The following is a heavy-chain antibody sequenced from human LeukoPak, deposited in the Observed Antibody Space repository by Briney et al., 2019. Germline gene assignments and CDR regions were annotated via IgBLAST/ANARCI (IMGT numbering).Heavy chain of an antibody. J-gene: IGHJ4*02. CDR3: AKEGRIMITIGGFIVYDY. D-gene: IGHD3-16*02. Sequence: GGSLRLSCAASGFTFSSYGMHWVRQAPGKGLEWVAVIWYDGSNKYYADSVKGRFTISRDNSKNTLYLQMNSLRAEDTAVYYCAKEGRIMITIGGFIVYDYWGPGTLATVSS. CDR1: GFTFSSYG. CDR2: IWYDGSNK. V-gene: IGHV3-33*06.